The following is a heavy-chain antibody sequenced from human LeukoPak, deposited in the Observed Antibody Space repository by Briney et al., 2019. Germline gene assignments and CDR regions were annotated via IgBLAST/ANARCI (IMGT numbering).Heavy chain of an antibody. CDR1: GFTFSNAW. Sequence: PGGSLRLSCAASGFTFSNAWMNWVRQAPGKGLEWVSTISDSGGSTYYADSVKGRFTISRDNSKSTLYLQMNSLRAEDTAVYYCGRYYVMDVWGQGTSVTVSS. V-gene: IGHV3-23*01. CDR3: GRYYVMDV. J-gene: IGHJ6*02. CDR2: ISDSGGST.